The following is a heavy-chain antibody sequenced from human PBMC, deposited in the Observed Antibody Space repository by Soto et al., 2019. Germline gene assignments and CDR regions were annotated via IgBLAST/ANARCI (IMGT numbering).Heavy chain of an antibody. J-gene: IGHJ4*02. CDR3: ATPIAVAGSYYFDY. CDR2: IYYSGST. Sequence: QLQLQESGPGLVKPSETLSLTCTVSGGSISSSSYYWGWIRQPPGKGLEWIGSIYYSGSTYYNPSLKSRVTIPVDTSKNQFSLKLSSVTAADTAVYYCATPIAVAGSYYFDYWGQGTLVTVSS. V-gene: IGHV4-39*01. D-gene: IGHD6-19*01. CDR1: GGSISSSSYY.